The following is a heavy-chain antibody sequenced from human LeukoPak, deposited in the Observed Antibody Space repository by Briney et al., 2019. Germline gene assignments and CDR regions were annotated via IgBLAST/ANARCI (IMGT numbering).Heavy chain of an antibody. Sequence: SVKVSCKASGGTFSSYAISWVRQAPGQGLEWMGRIIPIFGTANYAQKFQGRVTITTDESTSTAYMELSSMRSEDTAVYYCAXGVRFLEWLPGDYYXXDVWXKGTTVTVSS. CDR1: GGTFSSYA. J-gene: IGHJ6*03. D-gene: IGHD3-3*01. CDR2: IIPIFGTA. V-gene: IGHV1-69*05. CDR3: AXGVRFLEWLPGDYYXXDV.